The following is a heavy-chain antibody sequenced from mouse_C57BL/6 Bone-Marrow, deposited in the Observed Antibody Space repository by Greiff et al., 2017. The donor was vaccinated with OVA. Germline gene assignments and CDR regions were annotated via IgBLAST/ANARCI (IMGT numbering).Heavy chain of an antibody. CDR3: VRPQLTGTWGAWFAY. D-gene: IGHD4-1*01. V-gene: IGHV10-1*01. J-gene: IGHJ3*01. CDR2: IRSKSNNYAT. CDR1: GFSFNTYA. Sequence: EVQLVESGGGLVQPKGSLKLSCAASGFSFNTYAMNWVRQAPGKGLEWVARIRSKSNNYATYYADSVKDRFTISRDDSESMLYLQMNNLKTEDTAMYYCVRPQLTGTWGAWFAYWGQGTLVTVSA.